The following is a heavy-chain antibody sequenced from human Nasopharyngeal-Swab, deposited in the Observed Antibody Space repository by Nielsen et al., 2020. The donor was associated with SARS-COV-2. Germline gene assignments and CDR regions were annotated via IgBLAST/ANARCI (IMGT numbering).Heavy chain of an antibody. Sequence: GESLKISCAASGFTFSYYAMNWVRQAPGKGLEWVSGISDGGGSTSYADSAKGRFTISRDNSKNTLYLQMNSLRAEDTAVYYCARAHSGSYFGAFDIWGQGTMVTVSS. CDR2: ISDGGGST. V-gene: IGHV3-23*01. CDR3: ARAHSGSYFGAFDI. J-gene: IGHJ3*02. CDR1: GFTFSYYA. D-gene: IGHD1-26*01.